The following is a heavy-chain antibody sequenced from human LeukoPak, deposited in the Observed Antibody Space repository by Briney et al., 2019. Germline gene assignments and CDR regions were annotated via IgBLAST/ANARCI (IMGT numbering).Heavy chain of an antibody. CDR1: GFTFSSYG. Sequence: GKSLRLSCAASGFTFSSYGMHWVRQAPGKGLEWVAVIWYDGSNKYYADSVKGRFTISRDNSKNTLYLQMNSPRAEDTAVYYCAREWRRYCSGGSCYFGYWGQGTLVTVSS. CDR3: AREWRRYCSGGSCYFGY. J-gene: IGHJ4*02. CDR2: IWYDGSNK. D-gene: IGHD2-15*01. V-gene: IGHV3-33*01.